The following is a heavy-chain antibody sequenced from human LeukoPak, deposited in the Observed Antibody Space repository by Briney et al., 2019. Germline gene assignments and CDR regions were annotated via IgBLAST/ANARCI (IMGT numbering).Heavy chain of an antibody. Sequence: PSETLSLTCTVSGGSISGRSYYWHWIRQPAGRGLEWIGRIYISGTTNYNPSLKSRVTISADTSKNQFSLRLSSVTAADTAVSYCARTMYYYESSGYRDYFDSWGQGTLVTVSS. CDR3: ARTMYYYESSGYRDYFDS. CDR2: IYISGTT. CDR1: GGSISGRSYY. J-gene: IGHJ4*02. V-gene: IGHV4-61*02. D-gene: IGHD3-22*01.